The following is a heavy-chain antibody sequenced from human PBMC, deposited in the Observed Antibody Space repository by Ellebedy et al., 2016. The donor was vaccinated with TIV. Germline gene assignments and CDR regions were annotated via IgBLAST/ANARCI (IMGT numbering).Heavy chain of an antibody. V-gene: IGHV3-7*03. D-gene: IGHD2-8*02. CDR2: INKDGSEE. J-gene: IGHJ4*02. CDR1: EFAFDDDW. Sequence: PGGSLRLSCAASEFAFDDDWMSWVRQAPGKVLEWVANINKDGSEEYYMDSVKGRFTISRDNTENSLFLEMSSLRAEDTAIYYCVRGGARSSWYWRLWGQGTLVTVSS. CDR3: VRGGARSSWYWRL.